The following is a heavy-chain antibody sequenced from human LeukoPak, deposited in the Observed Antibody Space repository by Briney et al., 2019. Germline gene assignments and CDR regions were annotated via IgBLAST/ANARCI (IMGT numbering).Heavy chain of an antibody. CDR2: INHSGST. CDR3: ATLYGSGSYHIVY. J-gene: IGHJ4*02. Sequence: PSETLSLTCAVYGGSFSGYYWSWIRQPPGKGLEWIGEINHSGSTNYNPSLKSRVTISVDTSKNQFSLKLSSVTAADTAVYYCATLYGSGSYHIVYWGQGTLVTVSS. V-gene: IGHV4-34*01. D-gene: IGHD3-10*01. CDR1: GGSFSGYY.